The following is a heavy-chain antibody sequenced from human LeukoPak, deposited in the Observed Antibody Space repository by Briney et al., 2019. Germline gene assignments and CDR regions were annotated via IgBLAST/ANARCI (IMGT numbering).Heavy chain of an antibody. Sequence: SETLSLTCTVSGGSISNHYWSWIRQPPGEGLEWIGYIYYSGSTNYNPSLKSRVTILVDTSKNQFSLKLSSVTAADTAVYYCARDLSDSHGYRFDYWGQGTLVTASS. D-gene: IGHD3-22*01. CDR1: GGSISNHY. V-gene: IGHV4-59*11. CDR2: IYYSGST. J-gene: IGHJ4*02. CDR3: ARDLSDSHGYRFDY.